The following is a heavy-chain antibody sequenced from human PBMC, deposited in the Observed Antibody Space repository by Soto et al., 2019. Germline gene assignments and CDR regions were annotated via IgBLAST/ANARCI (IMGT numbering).Heavy chain of an antibody. J-gene: IGHJ4*02. Sequence: GASVKVSCKASGYTFTGYYMHWVRQAPGQGLEWMGWINPNSGGTNYAQKFQGRVTMTRDTSISTAYMELSRLRSDDTAVYYCARDNGGYDYYFDYCGQGTLVTVYS. CDR2: INPNSGGT. CDR3: ARDNGGYDYYFDY. V-gene: IGHV1-2*02. CDR1: GYTFTGYY. D-gene: IGHD5-12*01.